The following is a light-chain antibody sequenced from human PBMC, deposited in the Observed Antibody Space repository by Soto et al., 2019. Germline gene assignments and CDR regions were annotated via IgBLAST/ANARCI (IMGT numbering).Light chain of an antibody. Sequence: QSVLTQPPSVSAAPGQKVTISCAGSSSNIGNNYVSWYQQLPGTAPKLLIYSNNQRPSGVTDRFSGSKSGTSASLAISGLQSEDEADYYCAAWDDRLNGLYGFGTGTKVTVL. CDR1: SSNIGNNY. CDR2: SNN. V-gene: IGLV1-44*01. CDR3: AAWDDRLNGLYG. J-gene: IGLJ1*01.